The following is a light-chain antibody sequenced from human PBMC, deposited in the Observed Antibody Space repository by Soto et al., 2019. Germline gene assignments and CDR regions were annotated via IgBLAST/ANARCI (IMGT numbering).Light chain of an antibody. CDR1: SSDVGNYNL. Sequence: QSVLTQPASVSGSPGQSITISCTGTSSDVGNYNLVSWYQHHPGKAPKLMIYEVSKRPSGVSNRFSGSKSGNTASLTISGLQAEDEADYYCCSYAGSHWVFGGGTQLTVL. CDR2: EVS. V-gene: IGLV2-23*02. CDR3: CSYAGSHWV. J-gene: IGLJ3*02.